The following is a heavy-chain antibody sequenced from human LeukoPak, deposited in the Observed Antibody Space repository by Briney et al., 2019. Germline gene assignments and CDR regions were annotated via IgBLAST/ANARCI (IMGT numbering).Heavy chain of an antibody. Sequence: GGSLRLSCAASGFVVSSNYLAWVRQAPGEGLEWVSFMYSDNNIYYADSVKGRFTISRDNSKNTFYLQMNSLRVEDTAIYYCARGILGLIPIDYWGQGTLVTVSS. CDR3: ARGILGLIPIDY. D-gene: IGHD1-26*01. CDR2: MYSDNNI. CDR1: GFVVSSNY. J-gene: IGHJ4*02. V-gene: IGHV3-53*01.